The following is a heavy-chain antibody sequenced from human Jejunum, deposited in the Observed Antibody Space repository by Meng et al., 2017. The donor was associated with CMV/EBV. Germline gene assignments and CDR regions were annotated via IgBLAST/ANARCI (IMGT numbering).Heavy chain of an antibody. CDR3: ARDLYVGDPSAFDI. Sequence: STVRLSAYNVDWVRQAPGKGLEWVSSISSSGDYIYYADSLKGRFAISRDKAKNSVYLQMSSLSADDTAVYYCARDLYVGDPSAFDIWGQGTKVTVSS. V-gene: IGHV3-21*01. CDR2: ISSSGDYI. J-gene: IGHJ3*02. D-gene: IGHD2-21*02. CDR1: TVRLSAYN.